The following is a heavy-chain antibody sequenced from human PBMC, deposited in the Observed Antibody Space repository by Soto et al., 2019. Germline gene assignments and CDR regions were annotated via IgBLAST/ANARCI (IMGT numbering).Heavy chain of an antibody. D-gene: IGHD3-3*01. CDR1: GLNFDDFA. J-gene: IGHJ4*02. CDR3: AKVRYDFWSPYYFDS. Sequence: EVQLVESGGRLVQPGRSLRLSCVGTGLNFDDFAMHWVRQAPGKGLEWVSGITWNSRVLAYADSVKGRFTISRENARNSLYLPMASLRDEDTALYYCAKVRYDFWSPYYFDSWGQGTLVTVSS. V-gene: IGHV3-9*01. CDR2: ITWNSRVL.